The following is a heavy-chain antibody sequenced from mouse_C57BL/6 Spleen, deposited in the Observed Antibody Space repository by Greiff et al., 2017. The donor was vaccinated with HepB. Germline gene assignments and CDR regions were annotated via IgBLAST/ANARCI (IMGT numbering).Heavy chain of an antibody. D-gene: IGHD2-4*01. CDR1: GYTFTSYW. V-gene: IGHV1-53*01. Sequence: QVQLQQPGTELVKPGASVKLSCKASGYTFTSYWMHWVKQRPGQGLEWIGNINPSNGGTNYNEKFKSKATLTVDKSSSTAYMQLSSLTSEDSAVYYCAREVGDYDGPWYFDVWGTGTTVTVSS. J-gene: IGHJ1*03. CDR2: INPSNGGT. CDR3: AREVGDYDGPWYFDV.